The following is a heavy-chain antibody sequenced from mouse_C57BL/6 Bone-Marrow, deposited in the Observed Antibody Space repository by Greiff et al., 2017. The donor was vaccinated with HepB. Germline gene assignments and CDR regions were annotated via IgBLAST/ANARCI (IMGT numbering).Heavy chain of an antibody. CDR1: GFTFSSYA. CDR2: ISDGGSYT. J-gene: IGHJ3*01. D-gene: IGHD2-4*01. CDR3: GYDYDEAWFAY. V-gene: IGHV5-4*01. Sequence: EVHLVESGGGLVKPGGSLKLSCAASGFTFSSYAMSWVRQTPEKRLEWVATISDGGSYTYYPDNVKGRFTISRDNAKNNLYLQMSHLKSEDTAMYYCGYDYDEAWFAYWGQGTLVTVSA.